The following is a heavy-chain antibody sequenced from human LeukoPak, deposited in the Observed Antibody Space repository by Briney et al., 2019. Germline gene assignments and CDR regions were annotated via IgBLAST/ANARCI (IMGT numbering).Heavy chain of an antibody. CDR3: ARHWAHLDY. D-gene: IGHD7-27*01. CDR1: GFTFSSYA. Sequence: GGSLRLSCAASGFTFSSYAMSWVRQAPGKGLEWVSAISGSGGSTYYADSVKGRFTIFRDNAKNSLYLQMNGLRAEDTAVYYCARHWAHLDYWGQGTLVTVSS. CDR2: ISGSGGST. J-gene: IGHJ4*02. V-gene: IGHV3-23*01.